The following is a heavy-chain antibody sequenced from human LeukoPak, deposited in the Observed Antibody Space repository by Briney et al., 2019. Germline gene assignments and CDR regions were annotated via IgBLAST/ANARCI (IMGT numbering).Heavy chain of an antibody. CDR3: ARRRGWVGDNWFDP. Sequence: TSETLSLTCAVYGGSFSGYYWSWIRQPPGKGLEWIGEINHSGSTNYNPSLKSRVTISVDTSKNQFSLKLSSVTAADTAVYYCARRRGWVGDNWFDPWGQGTLVTVSS. J-gene: IGHJ5*02. D-gene: IGHD6-19*01. CDR2: INHSGST. V-gene: IGHV4-34*01. CDR1: GGSFSGYY.